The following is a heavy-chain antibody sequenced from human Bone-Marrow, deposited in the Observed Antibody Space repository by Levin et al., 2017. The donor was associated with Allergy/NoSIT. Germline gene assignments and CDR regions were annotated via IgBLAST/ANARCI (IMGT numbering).Heavy chain of an antibody. CDR2: IWLDGRSQ. V-gene: IGHV3-33*01. D-gene: IGHD1-26*01. CDR1: GFTFRGYG. Sequence: GESLKISCAASGFTFRGYGFHWVRQAPGKGLEWVAVIWLDGRSQHYADSVKGRFTISRDNSQNTLWLQMNSLSAEDTAIYCCARDIGQPDSYDYYFYGMDVWGQGTTVTVSS. CDR3: ARDIGQPDSYDYYFYGMDV. J-gene: IGHJ6*02.